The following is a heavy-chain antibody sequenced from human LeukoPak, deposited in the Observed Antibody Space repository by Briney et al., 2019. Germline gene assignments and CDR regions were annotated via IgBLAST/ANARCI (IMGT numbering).Heavy chain of an antibody. J-gene: IGHJ3*02. Sequence: SQTLSLTCTVSRGSISSSSYYWGWIRQPPGKGLEWIGSIYYSGSTYYNPSLKSRVTISVDTSKNQFSLKLSSVTAADTAVYYCARHVMYGYPPAFDIWGKGTMVTVSS. CDR1: RGSISSSSYY. D-gene: IGHD5-24*01. CDR3: ARHVMYGYPPAFDI. V-gene: IGHV4-39*01. CDR2: IYYSGST.